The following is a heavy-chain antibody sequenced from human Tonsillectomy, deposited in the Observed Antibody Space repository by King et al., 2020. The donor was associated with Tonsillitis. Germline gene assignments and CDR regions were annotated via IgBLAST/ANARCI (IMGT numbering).Heavy chain of an antibody. CDR3: AKGSDSGGYYYLPSDY. Sequence: VQLVESGGGVVQPGRSLRLSCAASGFTFSSYGMHWVRQAPGKGLEWVAVISYDGSNKHYTDSVKGRFTISRDNSKNTLYLQMNSLRTEDTAVYFCAKGSDSGGYYYLPSDYWGQGTLVTVSS. D-gene: IGHD3-22*01. J-gene: IGHJ4*02. V-gene: IGHV3-30*18. CDR2: ISYDGSNK. CDR1: GFTFSSYG.